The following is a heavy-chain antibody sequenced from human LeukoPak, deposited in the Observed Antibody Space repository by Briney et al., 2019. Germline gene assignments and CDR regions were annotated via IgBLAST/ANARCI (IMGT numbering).Heavy chain of an antibody. CDR2: ISAYSGKT. V-gene: IGHV1-18*04. CDR3: AVGGYSYDSSGYSDFDY. Sequence: ASVKVSCKASGYTFTSYYTHWVRQAPGQGLEWMGWISAYSGKTKYAQKVQGRVTMTTDTSTSTAYMDLRSLTSDDTAVYYCAVGGYSYDSSGYSDFDYWGQGTLVTVSS. D-gene: IGHD3-22*01. CDR1: GYTFTSYY. J-gene: IGHJ4*02.